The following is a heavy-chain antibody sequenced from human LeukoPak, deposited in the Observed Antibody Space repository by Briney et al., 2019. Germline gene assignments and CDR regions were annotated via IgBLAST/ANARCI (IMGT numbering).Heavy chain of an antibody. CDR2: IYHSGNT. J-gene: IGHJ5*02. V-gene: IGHV4-38-2*02. CDR3: ARVGSSWYYGINWFDP. D-gene: IGHD6-13*01. Sequence: SETLSLTCTVSGYSISSGSYWGWIRQPPGKGLEWIGTIYHSGNTYYNPSLKSRVTISVDTSKNQFSLKLSSVTAADTAVYYCARVGSSWYYGINWFDPWGQGTLVTVSS. CDR1: GYSISSGSY.